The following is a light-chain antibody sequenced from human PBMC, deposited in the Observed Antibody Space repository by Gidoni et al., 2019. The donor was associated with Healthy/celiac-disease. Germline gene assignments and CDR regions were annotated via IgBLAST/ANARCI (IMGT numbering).Light chain of an antibody. V-gene: IGLV2-23*02. CDR1: SSDVWSYNL. CDR3: CSYAGSSTLV. J-gene: IGLJ2*01. CDR2: EVS. Sequence: QSALTQPASVSGSPGQSNTISCTGTSSDVWSYNLVSWYQQHPGKAPKLMIYEVSKRPSGVSNRFSGSKSGNTASLTISGLQAEDEADYYCCSYAGSSTLVFGGGTKLTVL.